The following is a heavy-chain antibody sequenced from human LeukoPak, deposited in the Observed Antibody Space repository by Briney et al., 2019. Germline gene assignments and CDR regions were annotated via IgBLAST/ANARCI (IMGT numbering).Heavy chain of an antibody. CDR3: ARNVYNFDY. J-gene: IGHJ4*02. CDR1: GFTFSSYE. CDR2: ISSSGSTI. Sequence: PGGSLRLSCAASGFTFSSYEMNWVRQAPGKGLEWVSYISSSGSTIYYADSVQGRFTISRDNAQNSLYLQMSSLRAEDTAVHYCARNVYNFDYWGQGTLVTVSS. D-gene: IGHD3-10*02. V-gene: IGHV3-48*03.